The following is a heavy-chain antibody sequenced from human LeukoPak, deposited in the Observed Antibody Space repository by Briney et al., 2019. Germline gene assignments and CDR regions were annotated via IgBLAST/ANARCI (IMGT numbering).Heavy chain of an antibody. D-gene: IGHD1-26*01. CDR3: QWELGSVRTHWTTN. CDR2: ISAYNGNT. V-gene: IGHV1-18*01. Sequence: ASVKVSCKASGYTFTSYGISWVRQAPGQGLEWMGWISAYNGNTNYAQKLQGRVTMTTDTSTSTAYMELRSLRSDDTAVYYCQWELGSVRTHWTTNWGQGTLVTVSS. J-gene: IGHJ4*02. CDR1: GYTFTSYG.